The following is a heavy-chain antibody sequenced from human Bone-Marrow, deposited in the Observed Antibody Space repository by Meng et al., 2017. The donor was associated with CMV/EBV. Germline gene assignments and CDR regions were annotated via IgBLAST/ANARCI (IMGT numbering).Heavy chain of an antibody. CDR1: GYSISSGYY. V-gene: IGHV4-38-2*02. D-gene: IGHD4-17*01. Sequence: SETLSLTCTVSGYSISSGYYWGWIRQPPGKGLEWIGEINHSGSTNYNPSLKSRVTISVDTSKNQFSLKLSSVTAADTAVYYCARDLTVTGTILLRYGRRGGMDVWGQGTTVTVSS. J-gene: IGHJ6*02. CDR3: ARDLTVTGTILLRYGRRGGMDV. CDR2: INHSGST.